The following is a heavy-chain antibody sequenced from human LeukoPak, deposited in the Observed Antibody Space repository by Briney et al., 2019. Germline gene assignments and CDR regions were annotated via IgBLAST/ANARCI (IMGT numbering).Heavy chain of an antibody. CDR2: IYHSERT. Sequence: SETLSLTCTVSGYSISDYYWGWIRQPPGKGLEWIGSIYHSERTYYNPSLKSRVTISGDTSRNQFSLKLSSVTAADTAVYYCARGRVVAYYYYYYMDVWGKGTTVTVSS. CDR3: ARGRVVAYYYYYYMDV. D-gene: IGHD2-15*01. CDR1: GYSISDYY. J-gene: IGHJ6*03. V-gene: IGHV4-38-2*02.